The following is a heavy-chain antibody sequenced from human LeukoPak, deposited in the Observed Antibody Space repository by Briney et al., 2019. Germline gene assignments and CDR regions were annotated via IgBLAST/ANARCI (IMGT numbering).Heavy chain of an antibody. D-gene: IGHD4-23*01. J-gene: IGHJ4*02. CDR1: GFPFSNYW. V-gene: IGHV3-7*01. CDR3: VRDRGYSTFDY. Sequence: PGGSLRLSCAGSGFPFSNYWMAWVRQAPGKGLECVANMKEDGGEINYVDSVKGRFTISRDNAKNSLDLQMNSLRVDATAVYYCVRDRGYSTFDYWGQGTLVIVSS. CDR2: MKEDGGEI.